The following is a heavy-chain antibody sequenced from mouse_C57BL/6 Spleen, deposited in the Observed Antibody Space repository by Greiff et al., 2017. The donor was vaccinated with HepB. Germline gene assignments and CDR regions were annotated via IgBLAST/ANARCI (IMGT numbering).Heavy chain of an antibody. CDR3: ASNYGSSYEGNFDY. V-gene: IGHV1-50*01. Sequence: QVQLQQPGAELVKPGASVKLSCKASGYTFTSYWMQWVKQRPGQGLEWIGEIDPSDSYTNYNQKFKGKATLTVDTSSSTAYMQLSSLTSEDSAVYYCASNYGSSYEGNFDYWGQGTTLTVSS. D-gene: IGHD1-1*01. J-gene: IGHJ2*01. CDR2: IDPSDSYT. CDR1: GYTFTSYW.